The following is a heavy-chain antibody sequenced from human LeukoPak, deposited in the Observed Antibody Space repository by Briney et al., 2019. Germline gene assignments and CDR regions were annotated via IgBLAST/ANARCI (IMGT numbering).Heavy chain of an antibody. D-gene: IGHD3-10*01. CDR1: GFTFSSYG. Sequence: GGSLRLSCAASGFTFSSYGMHWVRQAPGKGLEWVAFIRYDGSNKYYADSVKGRFTISRDNSKNTLYLQMNSLRAEDTAVYYCAKEAKPYYYGSGSQLTDYWGQGTLVTVSS. V-gene: IGHV3-30*02. CDR2: IRYDGSNK. CDR3: AKEAKPYYYGSGSQLTDY. J-gene: IGHJ4*02.